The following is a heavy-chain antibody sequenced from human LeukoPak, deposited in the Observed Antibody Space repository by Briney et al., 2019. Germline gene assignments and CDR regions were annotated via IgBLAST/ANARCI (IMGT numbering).Heavy chain of an antibody. CDR1: GGSFSGYY. J-gene: IGHJ4*02. Sequence: PSETLSLTCAVYGGSFSGYYWSWIRQPPGKGLEWIGEINHSGSTNYNPSLKSRVTISVDTSKNQFSLELSSVTAADTAVYYCARDGGSYSLDYWGQGTLVTVSS. CDR2: INHSGST. CDR3: ARDGGSYSLDY. D-gene: IGHD2-8*01. V-gene: IGHV4-34*01.